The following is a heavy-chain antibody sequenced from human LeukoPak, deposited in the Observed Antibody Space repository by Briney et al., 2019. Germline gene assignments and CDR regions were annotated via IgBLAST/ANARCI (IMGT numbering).Heavy chain of an antibody. J-gene: IGHJ4*02. V-gene: IGHV4-31*03. Sequence: SQTLSLTCTVSGGSISSGGYYWSWIRQHPGKGLEWIGYIYYSGSTYYNPSLKSRVTISVDTSKNQFSLKLSSVTAADTAVYYCARHTDYGGNPALDYWGQGTLVTVSS. CDR1: GGSISSGGYY. D-gene: IGHD4-23*01. CDR3: ARHTDYGGNPALDY. CDR2: IYYSGST.